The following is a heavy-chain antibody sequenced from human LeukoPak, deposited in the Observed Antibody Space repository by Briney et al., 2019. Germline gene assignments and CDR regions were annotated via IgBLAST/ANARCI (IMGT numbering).Heavy chain of an antibody. D-gene: IGHD3-22*01. Sequence: SRTLSLTCAVSGGSISSGGYSWSWIRQPPGKGLEWIGYIYYSGSTYYNPSLKSRVTISVDKSKNQFSLKLSSVTAADTAVYYCARDAYYYDSSGYYSSDLFDIWGQGTMVTVSS. J-gene: IGHJ3*02. CDR1: GGSISSGGYS. CDR3: ARDAYYYDSSGYYSSDLFDI. CDR2: IYYSGST. V-gene: IGHV4-30-4*07.